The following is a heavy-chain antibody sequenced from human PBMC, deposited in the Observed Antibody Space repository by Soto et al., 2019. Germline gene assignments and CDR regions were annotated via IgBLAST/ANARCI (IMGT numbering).Heavy chain of an antibody. CDR3: ARPPYPGCINAVCYPLDY. V-gene: IGHV1-46*01. CDR2: INPSGGST. D-gene: IGHD2-8*01. Sequence: QVQLVQSGAEVKKPGASVKISCKASGYTFTSYYMHWVRQAPGQGLEWMGIINPSGGSTNYAQKLRGRFVMTRDTSTRTVYLELNSVRSEDTAVYYCARPPYPGCINAVCYPLDYWGQGTLVTVSS. J-gene: IGHJ4*02. CDR1: GYTFTSYY.